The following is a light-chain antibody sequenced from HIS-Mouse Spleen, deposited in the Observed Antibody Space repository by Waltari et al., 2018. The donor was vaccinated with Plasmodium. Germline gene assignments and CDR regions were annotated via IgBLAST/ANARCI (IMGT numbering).Light chain of an antibody. Sequence: ETVLTPSPGTLSLSPGERATLSCRASQSVSSSYLAWYQQKPGQAPRLLIYGASSGSGTDFTLTISRLEPEDFAVYYCQQYGSSPPLTFGGGTKVEIK. J-gene: IGKJ4*01. CDR3: QQYGSSPPLT. CDR1: QSVSSSY. CDR2: GAS. V-gene: IGKV3-20*01.